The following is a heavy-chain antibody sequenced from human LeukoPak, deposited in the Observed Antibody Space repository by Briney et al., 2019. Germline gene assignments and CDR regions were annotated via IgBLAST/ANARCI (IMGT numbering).Heavy chain of an antibody. V-gene: IGHV1-69*16. J-gene: IGHJ3*01. CDR1: GGTFNSHT. D-gene: IGHD3-10*01. CDR2: ILPLLGST. CDR3: TTSEGNDAFDV. Sequence: SVKVSCKASGGTFNSHTLGWVRQAPGQGLEWMGGILPLLGSTNVAQKFQGKVSFTADATTATGYMALTSLTSDDTAIYFCTTSEGNDAFDVCGQGTMVIVTS.